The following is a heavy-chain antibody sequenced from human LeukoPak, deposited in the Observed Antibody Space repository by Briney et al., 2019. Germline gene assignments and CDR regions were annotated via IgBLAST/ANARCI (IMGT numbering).Heavy chain of an antibody. J-gene: IGHJ6*03. CDR1: GYTFGSYG. CDR2: NSAYNGDT. V-gene: IGHV1-18*01. Sequence: ASVKVSCKASGYTFGSYGISWVRQAPGQGLEWMGWNSAYNGDTNYVQKFQGRVTMTTDTSTSTAYLELRSLRSDDTAVYFCARDLPLLWIGESSMGVWGKGTMVTVSS. CDR3: ARDLPLLWIGESSMGV. D-gene: IGHD3-10*01.